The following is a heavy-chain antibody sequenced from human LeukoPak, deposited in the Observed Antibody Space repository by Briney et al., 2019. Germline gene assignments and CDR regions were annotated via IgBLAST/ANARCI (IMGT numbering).Heavy chain of an antibody. CDR2: IGNTET. J-gene: IGHJ4*02. Sequence: GSLRLSCATSGFPFETNAMSWVRQAPGKGLEWVATIGNTETFYADSVTGRFTISRDNSKNTVNLQMNRLRVEDTAIYYCAKDWIQFNRVFDCFDSWGQGTLVTVSS. CDR1: GFPFETNA. CDR3: AKDWIQFNRVFDCFDS. D-gene: IGHD5-18*01. V-gene: IGHV3-23*01.